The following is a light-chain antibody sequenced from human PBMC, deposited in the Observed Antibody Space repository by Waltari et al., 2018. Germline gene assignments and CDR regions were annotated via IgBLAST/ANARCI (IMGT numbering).Light chain of an antibody. CDR1: QSLSSNY. V-gene: IGKV3-20*01. J-gene: IGKJ1*01. Sequence: EIVLTQSPGTLYLSPGERATLSCRASQSLSSNYLAWYQQQPGQAPRLLIYAASNRAAGTPDRFSGSGSGTDFTLTISRLEAEDFAVYFCQHFDRSPWTFGQGTNVEIK. CDR3: QHFDRSPWT. CDR2: AAS.